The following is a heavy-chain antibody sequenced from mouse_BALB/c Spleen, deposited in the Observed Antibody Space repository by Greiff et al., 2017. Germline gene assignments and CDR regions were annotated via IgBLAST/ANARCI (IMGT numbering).Heavy chain of an antibody. Sequence: EVQLVESGGDLVQPGGSRKLSCAASGFTFSSFGMHWVRQAPEKGLEWVAYISSGSSTIYYADTVKGRFTISSDNTKNTLFLQMTSLRSEDTAMDYCARGVGRTAHYAMDYWGQGTSVTVSS. CDR3: ARGVGRTAHYAMDY. CDR2: ISSGSSTI. V-gene: IGHV5-17*02. CDR1: GFTFSSFG. J-gene: IGHJ4*01. D-gene: IGHD1-2*01.